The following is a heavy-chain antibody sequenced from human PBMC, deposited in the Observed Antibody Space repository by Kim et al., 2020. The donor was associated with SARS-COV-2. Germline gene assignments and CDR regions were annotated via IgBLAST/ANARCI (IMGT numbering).Heavy chain of an antibody. Sequence: SETLSLTCTVSGGSISSGDYYWSWIRQPPGKGLEWIGYIYYSGSTYYNPSLKSRVTISVDTSKNQFSLKLSSVTAADTAVYYCARAKGTGYGDYPYYFDYWGQGTLVTVSS. CDR1: GGSISSGDYY. CDR3: ARAKGTGYGDYPYYFDY. D-gene: IGHD4-17*01. V-gene: IGHV4-30-4*01. CDR2: IYYSGST. J-gene: IGHJ4*02.